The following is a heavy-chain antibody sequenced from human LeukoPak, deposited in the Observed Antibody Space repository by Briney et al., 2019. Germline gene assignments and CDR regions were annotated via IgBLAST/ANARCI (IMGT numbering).Heavy chain of an antibody. Sequence: GGSLRLSCAASGFTFSSYWMIWVRQAPGKGLEWVANIKQDGSEKYYVDSLKGRFTISRDNAKNSLYLQMNSLRAEDTAVYYCARAKVGARDYFDYWGQGTLVTVSS. CDR1: GFTFSSYW. CDR3: ARAKVGARDYFDY. D-gene: IGHD1-26*01. J-gene: IGHJ4*02. CDR2: IKQDGSEK. V-gene: IGHV3-7*01.